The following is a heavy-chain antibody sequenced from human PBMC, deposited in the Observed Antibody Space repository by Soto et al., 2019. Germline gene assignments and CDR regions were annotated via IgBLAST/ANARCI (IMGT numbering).Heavy chain of an antibody. D-gene: IGHD1-7*01. CDR2: ISGSGGST. Sequence: PVGSLRLSCAASGFTFSSYAMSWVRQAPGKGLEWVSAISGSGGSTYYADSVKGRFTISRDNSKNTLYLQMNSLRAVDTAVYYCAKFPTGTTVYWFDPWGQGTLVTVSS. CDR1: GFTFSSYA. V-gene: IGHV3-23*01. CDR3: AKFPTGTTVYWFDP. J-gene: IGHJ5*02.